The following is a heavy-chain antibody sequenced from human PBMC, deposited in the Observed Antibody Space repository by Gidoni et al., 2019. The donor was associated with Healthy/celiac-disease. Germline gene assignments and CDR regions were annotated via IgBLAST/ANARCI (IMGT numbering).Heavy chain of an antibody. Sequence: QVQLQESGPGLVKPSQTLSLTCTVSGGSISSGGYYWSWIRQHPGKGLEWIGYIYYSGSTYYNPSLKSRVTISVDTSKNQFSLKLSSVTAADTAVYYCARDRDVSDDYYYGMDVWGQGTTVTVSS. CDR2: IYYSGST. CDR1: GGSISSGGYY. V-gene: IGHV4-31*03. J-gene: IGHJ6*02. CDR3: ARDRDVSDDYYYGMDV. D-gene: IGHD3-10*01.